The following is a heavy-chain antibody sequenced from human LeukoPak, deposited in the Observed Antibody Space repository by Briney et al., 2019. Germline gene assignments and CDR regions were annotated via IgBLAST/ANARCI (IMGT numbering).Heavy chain of an antibody. D-gene: IGHD3-3*01. CDR3: AKQGVLRFLEWSPLDY. V-gene: IGHV3-33*06. CDR2: IWYDGSNK. Sequence: PGGSLRLSCAASGFTFSSYGMHWVRQAPGKGLEWVAVIWYDGSNKYYADSVKGRFTISRDNSKNTLYLQMNSLRAEDTAVYYCAKQGVLRFLEWSPLDYWGQGTLVTVSS. CDR1: GFTFSSYG. J-gene: IGHJ4*02.